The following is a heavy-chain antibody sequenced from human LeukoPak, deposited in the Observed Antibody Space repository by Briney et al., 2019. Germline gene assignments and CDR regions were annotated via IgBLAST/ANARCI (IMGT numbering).Heavy chain of an antibody. CDR3: TTMVRGAFDY. V-gene: IGHV4-61*02. CDR2: IYTSGST. CDR1: GGSISSGSYY. J-gene: IGHJ4*02. D-gene: IGHD3-10*01. Sequence: PSETLSLTCTVSGGSISSGSYYWSWIRQPAGKGLEWIGRIYTSGSTNYNPSLKSRVTISVDTSKNQFSLKLSSVTAADTAVYYCTTMVRGAFDYWGQGTLVTVSS.